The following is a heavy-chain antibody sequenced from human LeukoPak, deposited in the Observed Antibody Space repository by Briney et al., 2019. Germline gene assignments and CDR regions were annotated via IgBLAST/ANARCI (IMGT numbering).Heavy chain of an antibody. CDR2: INWSGGST. Sequence: PGESLRLSCAASGFTFDDYGMSWVRQAPGKGLEWVSGINWSGGSTGYADSVKGRFTISRDNAKNSLYLQMNSLRAEDTALYYCARDYDSSGYYYFDYWGQGTLVTVSS. J-gene: IGHJ4*02. V-gene: IGHV3-20*04. CDR1: GFTFDDYG. D-gene: IGHD3-22*01. CDR3: ARDYDSSGYYYFDY.